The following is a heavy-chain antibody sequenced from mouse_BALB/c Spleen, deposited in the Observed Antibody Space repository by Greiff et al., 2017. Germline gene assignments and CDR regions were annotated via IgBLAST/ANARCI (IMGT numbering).Heavy chain of an antibody. D-gene: IGHD2-4*01. CDR2: IWAGGST. CDR3: ARAFYDYDRGYFDV. J-gene: IGHJ1*01. V-gene: IGHV2-9*02. Sequence: VKLVESGPGLVAPSQSLSITCTVSGFSLTSYGVHWVRQPPGKGLEWLGVIWAGGSTNYNSALMSRLSISKDNSKSQVFLKMNSLQTDDTAMYYCARAFYDYDRGYFDVWGAGTTVTVSS. CDR1: GFSLTSYG.